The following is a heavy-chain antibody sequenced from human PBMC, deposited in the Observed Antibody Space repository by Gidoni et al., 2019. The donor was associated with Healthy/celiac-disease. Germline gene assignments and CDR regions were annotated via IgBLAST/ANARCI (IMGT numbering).Heavy chain of an antibody. Sequence: EVQLVQSGAAVKKPGESLRISCKGSGYSFTSYWISWVRQMPGKGLEWMGRIDPSDSYTNYSPSFQGHVTISADKSISTAYLQWSSLKASDTAMYYCARGYGDYYHFDYWGQGTLVTVSS. CDR2: IDPSDSYT. CDR3: ARGYGDYYHFDY. D-gene: IGHD4-17*01. V-gene: IGHV5-10-1*03. CDR1: GYSFTSYW. J-gene: IGHJ4*02.